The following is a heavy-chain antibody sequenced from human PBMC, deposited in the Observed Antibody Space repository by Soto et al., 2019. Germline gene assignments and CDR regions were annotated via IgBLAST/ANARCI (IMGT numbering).Heavy chain of an antibody. D-gene: IGHD4-4*01. V-gene: IGHV3-23*01. CDR3: AKDKGGTTILTTFDY. J-gene: IGHJ4*02. Sequence: GGSLRLACSASGFTFSTYAMSWVRQAPGKGLEWVSGVSGSGGGTYYADSVQGRFTISRDNSKNTLYLQMNSLRAEDTAVYYCAKDKGGTTILTTFDYWGQGALVTV. CDR2: VSGSGGGT. CDR1: GFTFSTYA.